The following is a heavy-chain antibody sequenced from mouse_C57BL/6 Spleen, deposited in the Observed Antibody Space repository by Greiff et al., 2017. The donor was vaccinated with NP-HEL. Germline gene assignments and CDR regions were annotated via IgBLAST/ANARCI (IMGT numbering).Heavy chain of an antibody. CDR3: ARNSRIYYDYDGYFDV. Sequence: QVQLKQSGPGLVQPSQSLSITCTVSGFSLTSYGVHWVRQSPGKGLEWLGVIWSGGSTDYNAAFISRLSISKDNSKSQVLFKMNSLQADDTAIYYCARNSRIYYDYDGYFDVWGTGTTVTVSS. CDR1: GFSLTSYG. CDR2: IWSGGST. D-gene: IGHD2-4*01. V-gene: IGHV2-2*01. J-gene: IGHJ1*03.